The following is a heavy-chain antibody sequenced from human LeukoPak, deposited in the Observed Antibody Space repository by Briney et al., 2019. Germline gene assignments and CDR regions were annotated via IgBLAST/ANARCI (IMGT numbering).Heavy chain of an antibody. J-gene: IGHJ4*02. D-gene: IGHD6-19*01. CDR1: GGSISSSSYY. V-gene: IGHV4-39*02. CDR3: ARDCINSSGCPDY. Sequence: SETLSLTCTVSGGSISSSSYYWGWIRQPPGKGLEWIGSIYYSGSTYYNPSLKSRVTISVDTSKNQFSLKLSSVTAADTAVYYCARDCINSSGCPDYWGQGTLVTVSS. CDR2: IYYSGST.